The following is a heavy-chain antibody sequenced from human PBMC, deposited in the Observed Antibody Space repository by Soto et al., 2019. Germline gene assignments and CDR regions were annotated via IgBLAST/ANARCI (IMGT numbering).Heavy chain of an antibody. D-gene: IGHD4-17*01. J-gene: IGHJ3*02. CDR1: GGTFSSYT. Sequence: QVQLVQSGAEVKKPGSSVKVSCKASGGTFSSYTISWVRQAPGQGLEWMGRIIPILGIANYAQKFQGRVTITADKSTSTAYMELSSLRSEDTAVYYCARDLAVRPGPGAFDIWGQGTMVTVSS. CDR3: ARDLAVRPGPGAFDI. V-gene: IGHV1-69*08. CDR2: IIPILGIA.